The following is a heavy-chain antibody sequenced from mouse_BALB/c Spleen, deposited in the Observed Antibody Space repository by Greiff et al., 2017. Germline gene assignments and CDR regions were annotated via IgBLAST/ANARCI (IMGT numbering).Heavy chain of an antibody. CDR3: TRKVLFYYYAMDY. CDR1: GFTFSNYW. J-gene: IGHJ4*01. V-gene: IGHV6-6*02. D-gene: IGHD2-14*01. CDR2: IRLKSNNYAT. Sequence: EVKVEESGGGLVQPGGSMKLSCVASGFTFSNYWMNWVRQSPEKGLEWVAEIRLKSNNYATHYAESVKGRFTISRDDSKSSVYLQMNNLRAEDTGIYYCTRKVLFYYYAMDYWGQGTSVTVSS.